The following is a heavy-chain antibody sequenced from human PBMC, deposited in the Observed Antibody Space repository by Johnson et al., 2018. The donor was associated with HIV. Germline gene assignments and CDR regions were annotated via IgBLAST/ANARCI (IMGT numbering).Heavy chain of an antibody. CDR2: ISYDGSNK. CDR1: GLTFSSYA. Sequence: QVQLVESGGGVVQPGRSLRLSCAASGLTFSSYAMHWVRQAPGKGLEWVAVISYDGSNKYYADSVKGRFTISRDNSKNTLYLQMNSLRAEDTAVYYCAKDLEHILTYAFDIWGQGTMVIVS. D-gene: IGHD2-21*01. J-gene: IGHJ3*02. CDR3: AKDLEHILTYAFDI. V-gene: IGHV3-30*04.